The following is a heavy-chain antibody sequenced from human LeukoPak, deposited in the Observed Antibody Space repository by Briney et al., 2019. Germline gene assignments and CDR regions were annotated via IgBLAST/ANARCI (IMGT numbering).Heavy chain of an antibody. CDR2: ISGSGGST. CDR1: GFTFSSYA. D-gene: IGHD3-22*01. V-gene: IGHV3-23*01. CDR3: AKDTYYDSGLFDY. Sequence: QPGGSLRLSCAASGFTFSSYAMSWVRQAPGKVLDCVSAISGSGGSTYYADSVKGRFTISRDNSKNTLYLQMNSLRAEDTAVYYCAKDTYYDSGLFDYWGQGTLVTVSS. J-gene: IGHJ4*02.